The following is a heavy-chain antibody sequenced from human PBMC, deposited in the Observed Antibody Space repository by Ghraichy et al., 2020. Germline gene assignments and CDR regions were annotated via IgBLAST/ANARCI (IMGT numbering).Heavy chain of an antibody. J-gene: IGHJ6*02. V-gene: IGHV3-48*03. CDR2: ISSSGSTI. Sequence: GGSLRLSCAASGFTFSSYEMNWVRQAPGKGLEWVSYISSSGSTIYYADSVKGRFTISRDNAKNSLYLQMNSLRAEDTAVYYCARDGYSRWVSGWYVVGYYYYYGMDVWGQGTTVTVSS. CDR1: GFTFSSYE. CDR3: ARDGYSRWVSGWYVVGYYYYYGMDV. D-gene: IGHD6-19*01.